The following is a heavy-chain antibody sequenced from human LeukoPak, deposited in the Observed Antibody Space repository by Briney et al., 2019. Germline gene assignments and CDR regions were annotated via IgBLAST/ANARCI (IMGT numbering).Heavy chain of an antibody. CDR3: ERHRADGNVPCDV. J-gene: IGHJ3*01. V-gene: IGHV4-59*08. CDR1: GDSIQHLY. Sequence: SETLSLTCTVSGDSIQHLYWRWLRQPPGKGLEWIAYIYYSGSTNYNPSLKSRVTISVDTSKNQFSLKLSSVTAADTAVYYCERHRADGNVPCDVWGQGTMVTVSS. D-gene: IGHD4-23*01. CDR2: IYYSGST.